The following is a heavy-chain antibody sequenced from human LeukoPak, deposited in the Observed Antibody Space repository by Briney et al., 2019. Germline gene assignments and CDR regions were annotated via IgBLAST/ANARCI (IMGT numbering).Heavy chain of an antibody. D-gene: IGHD4/OR15-4a*01. V-gene: IGHV4-4*02. CDR3: ARGVLGD. CDR1: GGSISSNNW. CDR2: IYHSGST. J-gene: IGHJ4*02. Sequence: PSETLSLTCAVSGGSISSNNWWSWVRQPPGKGLEWIGEIYHSGSTNYNPSLKSRVTMSLDKSKNQFSLNLSSVTAADTAVYHCARGVLGDWGQGTLVTVSS.